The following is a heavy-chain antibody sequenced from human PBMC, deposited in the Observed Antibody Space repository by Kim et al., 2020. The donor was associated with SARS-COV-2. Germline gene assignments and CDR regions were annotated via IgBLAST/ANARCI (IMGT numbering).Heavy chain of an antibody. J-gene: IGHJ4*02. Sequence: SETLSLTCTVSGDSIISSNYYWGWIRQPPGKGLEWIGSIYYSGSTYYNPSLKSRVTISVDTSKSQFSLRLSSVTAADTAEYFCARHRIEYSGYSYAYGEFDYWGQRALVTVSS. CDR2: IYYSGST. CDR1: GDSIISSNYY. CDR3: ARHRIEYSGYSYAYGEFDY. V-gene: IGHV4-39*01. D-gene: IGHD5-18*01.